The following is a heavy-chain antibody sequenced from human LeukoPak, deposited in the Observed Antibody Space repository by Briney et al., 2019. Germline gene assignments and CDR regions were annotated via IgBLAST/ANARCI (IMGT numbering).Heavy chain of an antibody. Sequence: GGSLRLSCAASGFTFSDYSMNWVRQAPGRGLEWISYIGLGSGFVSYADSVKGRFTISSDTATKSVYLQMDSLRAEDTAVYYCARDTYSSGSYYFDYWGQGTLVTVSS. CDR1: GFTFSDYS. CDR2: IGLGSGFV. D-gene: IGHD6-19*01. J-gene: IGHJ4*02. V-gene: IGHV3-21*05. CDR3: ARDTYSSGSYYFDY.